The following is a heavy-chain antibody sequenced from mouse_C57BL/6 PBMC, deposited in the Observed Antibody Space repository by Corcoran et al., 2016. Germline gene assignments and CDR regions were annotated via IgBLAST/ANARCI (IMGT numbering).Heavy chain of an antibody. CDR2: IDPEDGET. D-gene: IGHD1-1*01. CDR3: AMRGGSSLMDY. J-gene: IGHJ4*01. V-gene: IGHV14-2*01. CDR1: GFNIQDYY. Sequence: EVQLQQSGAELVKPGASVKLSCIASGFNIQDYYMHWVKQRTEQGLEWIGRIDPEDGETKYAPKYQGKATITADTSSNKAYLQLSRLTSEDTAVYYCAMRGGSSLMDYWGQGPSVPLSS.